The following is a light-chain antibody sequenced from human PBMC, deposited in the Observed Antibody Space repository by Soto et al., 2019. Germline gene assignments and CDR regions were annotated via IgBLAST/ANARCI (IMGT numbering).Light chain of an antibody. V-gene: IGKV1-8*01. CDR1: QCISSY. CDR2: AAS. J-gene: IGKJ1*01. CDR3: QQYYSYPGGT. Sequence: AIRMTRWPSSLSASTGERITITYRAIQCISSYLAWYQQKPGKAPKLLIYAASTLQSGVPSRFSGSGSGTDFTLTISFLQSEDFATYCCQQYYSYPGGTFGQGTKVDIK.